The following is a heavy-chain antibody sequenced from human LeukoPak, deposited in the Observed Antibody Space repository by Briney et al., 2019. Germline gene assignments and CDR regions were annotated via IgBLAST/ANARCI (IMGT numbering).Heavy chain of an antibody. Sequence: SETLSLTCAVYGGSFSGYYWSWIRQPPGKGLEWIGEINHSGSTNYNPSLKSRVTISVDTSKNQFSLKLSSVTAADTAVCYCATVEDTAMVHDYWGQGTLVTVSS. J-gene: IGHJ4*02. V-gene: IGHV4-34*01. CDR1: GGSFSGYY. CDR3: ATVEDTAMVHDY. D-gene: IGHD5-18*01. CDR2: INHSGST.